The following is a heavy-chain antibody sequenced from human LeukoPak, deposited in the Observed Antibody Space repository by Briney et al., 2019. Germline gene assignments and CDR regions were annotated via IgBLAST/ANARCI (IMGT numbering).Heavy chain of an antibody. D-gene: IGHD1-1*01. Sequence: SETLSLTCTVSVGSISSYYWSWIRQPPGKGLEWIGYIYYSGSTNYNPSLKSRVTISVDTSKNQFSLKLSSVTAADTAVYYCARSPRYNWNDWIDYWGQGTLVTVSS. CDR3: ARSPRYNWNDWIDY. V-gene: IGHV4-59*08. J-gene: IGHJ4*02. CDR2: IYYSGST. CDR1: VGSISSYY.